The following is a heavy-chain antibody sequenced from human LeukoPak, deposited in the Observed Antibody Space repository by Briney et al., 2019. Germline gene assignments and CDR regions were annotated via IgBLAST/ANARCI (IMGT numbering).Heavy chain of an antibody. D-gene: IGHD1-26*01. CDR2: IIPIFGTA. V-gene: IGHV1-69*13. Sequence: ASVKVSCKASGGTFSIYAISWVRQAPGQGLEWMGGIIPIFGTANYAQKFQGRVTITADESTSTAYMELSSLRSEDTAVYYCARLGGATRAFDYWGQGTLVTVSS. J-gene: IGHJ4*02. CDR3: ARLGGATRAFDY. CDR1: GGTFSIYA.